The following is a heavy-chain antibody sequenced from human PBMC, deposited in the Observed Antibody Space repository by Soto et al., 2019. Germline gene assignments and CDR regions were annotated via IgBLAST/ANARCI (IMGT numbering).Heavy chain of an antibody. J-gene: IGHJ5*02. D-gene: IGHD6-6*01. CDR3: ARGRRAARGYKNWFDP. Sequence: SETLSLTCAVYGGSFSGYYWSWIRQPPGKGLEWIGEINHSGSTNYNPSLKSRVTISVDTSKNQFSLKLSSVTAADTAVYYCARGRRAARGYKNWFDPWGQGTLVTVS. CDR2: INHSGST. CDR1: GGSFSGYY. V-gene: IGHV4-34*01.